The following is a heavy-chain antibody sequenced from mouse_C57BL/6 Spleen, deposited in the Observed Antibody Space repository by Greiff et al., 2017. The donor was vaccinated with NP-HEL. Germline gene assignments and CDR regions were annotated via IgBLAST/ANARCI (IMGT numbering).Heavy chain of an antibody. J-gene: IGHJ2*01. D-gene: IGHD4-1*01. CDR2: IDPETGGT. V-gene: IGHV1-15*01. CDR3: TRGGLTGTNY. CDR1: GYTFTDYD. Sequence: QVQLQQSGAELVRPGASVTLSCKASGYTFTDYDMHWVKQTPVHGLEWIGAIDPETGGTAYNQTFKGKAILTADKSSSTAYMELRSLTSEDSAVYYCTRGGLTGTNYWGQGTTLTVSS.